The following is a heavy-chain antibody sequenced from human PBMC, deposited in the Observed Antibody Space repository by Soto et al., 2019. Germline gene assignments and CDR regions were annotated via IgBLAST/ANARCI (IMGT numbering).Heavy chain of an antibody. CDR3: ARGAMGNYYNDY. CDR1: GFTFSSYW. V-gene: IGHV3-74*01. D-gene: IGHD3-10*01. CDR2: IKGDGIST. J-gene: IGHJ4*02. Sequence: EVQLVESGGGLVQSGGSLRLSCAASGFTFSSYWMHWVRQAPGKGLVWVSRIKGDGISTNYADSVKGRFTISRDNAKDTGFLQMNGLSADDTAVYYCARGAMGNYYNDYWGQGTLVTVS.